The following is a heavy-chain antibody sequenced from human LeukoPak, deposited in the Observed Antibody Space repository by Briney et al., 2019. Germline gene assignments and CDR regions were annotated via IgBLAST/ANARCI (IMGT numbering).Heavy chain of an antibody. CDR1: GFTLSSYA. CDR2: ISRSGVNT. CDR3: ANDYDGSGSYEGY. V-gene: IGHV3-23*01. D-gene: IGHD3-22*01. Sequence: GGSLRLSCAASGFTLSSYAMSWVRQAPGKGLEWVSLISRSGVNTHYADSVKGRFTISRDTSKNTLYLQMNSLRPEDTAVYYCANDYDGSGSYEGYWGQRTLVTVSS. J-gene: IGHJ4*02.